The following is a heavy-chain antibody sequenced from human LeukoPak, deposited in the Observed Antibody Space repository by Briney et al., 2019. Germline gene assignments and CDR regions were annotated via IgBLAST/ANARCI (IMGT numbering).Heavy chain of an antibody. CDR1: GGTFSSYA. CDR2: IIPIFGTT. V-gene: IGHV1-69*05. J-gene: IGHJ3*02. Sequence: SVKVSCKASGGTFSSYAISWVRQAPGQGLEWMGGIIPIFGTTNYAQKFQGRVTLTTDESTSTAYMELSSLRSEDTAVYYCARDPEVGATDDAFDIWGQGTMVTVSS. D-gene: IGHD1-26*01. CDR3: ARDPEVGATDDAFDI.